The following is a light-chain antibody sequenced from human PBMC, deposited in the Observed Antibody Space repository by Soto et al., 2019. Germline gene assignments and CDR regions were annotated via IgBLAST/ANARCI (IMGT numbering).Light chain of an antibody. V-gene: IGKV1-5*01. CDR3: QQYNTYYS. Sequence: DIQITQSPSSLSASVGYRFTITCRASQTISSWLAWYQQKPGKAPKLLIYDASNLESGVPSRLGGSGSGTEFTLTISSLHPDDFATYYCQQYNTYYSFGQGTKVDIK. CDR1: QTISSW. CDR2: DAS. J-gene: IGKJ2*03.